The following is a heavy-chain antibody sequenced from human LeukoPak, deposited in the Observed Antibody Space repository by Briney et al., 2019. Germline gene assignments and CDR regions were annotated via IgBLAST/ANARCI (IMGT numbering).Heavy chain of an antibody. V-gene: IGHV4-30-4*01. CDR2: IYYSGST. Sequence: SETLSLTCTVSGGSISSGDYYWSWIRQPPGKGLEWIGYIYYSGSTYYNPSLKSRVTISVDTSKNQFSLKLSSVTAADTAVYYCAREDSRYSSGWYFDYWGQGTLVTVSS. CDR3: AREDSRYSSGWYFDY. D-gene: IGHD6-19*01. CDR1: GGSISSGDYY. J-gene: IGHJ4*02.